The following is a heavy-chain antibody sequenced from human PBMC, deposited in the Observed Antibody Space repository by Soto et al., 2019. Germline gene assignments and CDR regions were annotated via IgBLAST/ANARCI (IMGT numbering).Heavy chain of an antibody. J-gene: IGHJ6*02. CDR3: ARLQSDYYFGMDV. D-gene: IGHD6-19*01. CDR2: ISSSSSYI. Sequence: GGPLRHSCAAAEVTFSSYSMNWVSQAPGKGLEWVSSISSSSSYIYYADSVKGRFTISRDNSKKTLFLQMNSLRAEDTAVYYCARLQSDYYFGMDVWGQGTTFPVSS. V-gene: IGHV3-21*01. CDR1: EVTFSSYS.